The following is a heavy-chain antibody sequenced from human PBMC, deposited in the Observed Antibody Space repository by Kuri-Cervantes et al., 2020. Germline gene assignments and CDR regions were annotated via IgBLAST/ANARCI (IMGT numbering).Heavy chain of an antibody. V-gene: IGHV4-59*01. J-gene: IGHJ4*02. CDR2: IYYSGST. Sequence: SETLSLTCAVYGGSFSSYYWSWIRQPPGKGLEWIGYIYYSGSTNYNPSLKSRVTISVDTSKNQFSPKLSSVTAADTAVYYCAREGSHDYLWGNYRYYDFWGQGTLVTVSS. CDR1: GGSFSSYY. D-gene: IGHD3-16*02. CDR3: AREGSHDYLWGNYRYYDF.